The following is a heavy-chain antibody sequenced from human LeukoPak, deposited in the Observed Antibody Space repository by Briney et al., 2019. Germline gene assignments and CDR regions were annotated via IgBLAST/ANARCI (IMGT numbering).Heavy chain of an antibody. Sequence: SVKVSCKASGGTFSSYAISWVRQAPGQGLEWMGRIIPILGIANYAQKFQGRVTITADKSTSTAYMELSSLRSEDTAVYYCADFNGYSXDVGYWGQGTLVTVSS. CDR1: GGTFSSYA. D-gene: IGHD6-13*01. CDR2: IIPILGIA. CDR3: ADFNGYSXDVGY. V-gene: IGHV1-69*04. J-gene: IGHJ4*02.